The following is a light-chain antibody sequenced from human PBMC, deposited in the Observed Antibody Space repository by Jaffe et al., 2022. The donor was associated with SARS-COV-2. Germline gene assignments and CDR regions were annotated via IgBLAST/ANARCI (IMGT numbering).Light chain of an antibody. Sequence: DIQMTQSPSSLSASVGDRVTITCRASQSISNYLNWYQQKPGKAPKLLIYAAFSLQRGVSSRFSGSGSGTDFTLTISSLQPEDFAAYFCQQSFNTPRTFGQGTKVEIK. CDR1: QSISNY. CDR2: AAF. V-gene: IGKV1-39*01. CDR3: QQSFNTPRT. J-gene: IGKJ1*01.